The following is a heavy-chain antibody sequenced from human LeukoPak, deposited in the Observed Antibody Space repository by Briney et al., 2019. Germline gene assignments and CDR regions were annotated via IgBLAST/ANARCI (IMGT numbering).Heavy chain of an antibody. J-gene: IGHJ4*02. CDR1: GFTFTHAW. CDR2: IKSNGDGGTV. D-gene: IGHD5-24*01. CDR3: TTVPSAMADY. Sequence: PGGSLRLSCAVSGFTFTHAWMTWVRQVQGKGVEGVGRIKSNGDGGTVDYAAWVKGRFTLAREDSEETLYGEMDRLKTGESGVDYCTTVPSAMADYWGQGTLVTVSS. V-gene: IGHV3-15*01.